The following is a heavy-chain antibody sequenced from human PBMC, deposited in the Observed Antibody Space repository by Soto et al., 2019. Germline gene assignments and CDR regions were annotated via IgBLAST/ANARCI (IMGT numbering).Heavy chain of an antibody. D-gene: IGHD3-10*01. J-gene: IGHJ4*02. V-gene: IGHV3-23*01. CDR1: GFTFSSYA. CDR2: ISGSGGST. Sequence: EVQLLESGGGLVQPGGSLRLSCAASGFTFSSYAMSWVRQAPGKGLEWVSAISGSGGSTYYADSVKGRFTISRDNSKNTLDLQMNILRAEDTAVFYCAKMTGIPFFDYWGQGTLVTVSS. CDR3: AKMTGIPFFDY.